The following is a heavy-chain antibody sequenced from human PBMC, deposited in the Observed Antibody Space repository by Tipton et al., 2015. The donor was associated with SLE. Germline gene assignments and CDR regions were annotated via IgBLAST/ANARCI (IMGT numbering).Heavy chain of an antibody. CDR1: GVSISSTSYY. Sequence: TLSLTCSVSGVSISSTSYYWGWIRQSPGKGLAWIGSFFSDGSTYYNPSLKGRVSMAVDPSKNEFSLTLTSVTAADTAVYFCARDIGLSGTGVTPLGDWGQGTRVTVSS. J-gene: IGHJ4*02. CDR2: FFSDGST. CDR3: ARDIGLSGTGVTPLGD. V-gene: IGHV4-39*07. D-gene: IGHD1-26*01.